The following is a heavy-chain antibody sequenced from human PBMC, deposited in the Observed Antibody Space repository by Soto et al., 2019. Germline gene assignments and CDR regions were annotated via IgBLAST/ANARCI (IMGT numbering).Heavy chain of an antibody. CDR2: ISYDGSNK. D-gene: IGHD6-13*01. CDR3: ARDGTRYSSSWYEEGDYYYYCYGMDV. Sequence: QVQLVESGGGVVQPGRSLRLSCAASGFTFSSYAMHWVRQAPGKGLEWVAVISYDGSNKYYADSVKGRFTISRDNSKNTLYLQMNSLRAEDTAVYYCARDGTRYSSSWYEEGDYYYYCYGMDVWGQGTTVTVSS. V-gene: IGHV3-30-3*01. J-gene: IGHJ6*02. CDR1: GFTFSSYA.